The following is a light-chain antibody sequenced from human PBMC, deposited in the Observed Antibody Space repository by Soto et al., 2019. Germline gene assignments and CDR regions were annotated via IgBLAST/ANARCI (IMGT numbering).Light chain of an antibody. CDR1: QGISSY. V-gene: IGKV1-8*01. J-gene: IGKJ4*01. CDR2: AAS. Sequence: IQFTQSPSCLSASTADRFTITFLASQGISSYLAWYQQKPGKAPKLLIYAASTLQSGVPSRFSGSGSGTDFTLTISCLQSEDFATYYCQQYYSYPLTFGGGTKVDIK. CDR3: QQYYSYPLT.